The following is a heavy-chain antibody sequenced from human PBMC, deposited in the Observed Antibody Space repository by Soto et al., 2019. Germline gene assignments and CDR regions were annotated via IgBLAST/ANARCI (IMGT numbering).Heavy chain of an antibody. J-gene: IGHJ6*02. Sequence: QVQLVQSGAEVKKPGSSVKVSCKASGGTFSSYAISWVRQAPGQGLEWMGGIIPIFGTANYAQKFQGRVTITADESTSTAYMELSILRSEDTAVYYCADGAIVVVPAPDAYYYYGMDVWGQGTTVTVSS. V-gene: IGHV1-69*01. CDR3: ADGAIVVVPAPDAYYYYGMDV. CDR1: GGTFSSYA. D-gene: IGHD2-2*01. CDR2: IIPIFGTA.